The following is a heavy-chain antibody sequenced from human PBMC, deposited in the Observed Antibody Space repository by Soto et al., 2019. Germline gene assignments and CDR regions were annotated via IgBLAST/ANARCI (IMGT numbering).Heavy chain of an antibody. CDR3: ARHGILTGFNRFDP. D-gene: IGHD3-9*01. Sequence: SETLSLTCTVSGGSISSYYWSWIRQPPGKGLEWIGFFYYSGSTNYNPSLKSRVTISVDTSKNQLSLKLSSVTAADTAVYYCARHGILTGFNRFDPWGQGTLVTVSS. CDR1: GGSISSYY. V-gene: IGHV4-59*08. CDR2: FYYSGST. J-gene: IGHJ5*02.